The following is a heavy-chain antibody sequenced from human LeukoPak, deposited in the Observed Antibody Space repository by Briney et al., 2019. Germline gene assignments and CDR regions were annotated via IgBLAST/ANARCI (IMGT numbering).Heavy chain of an antibody. CDR2: ISGSGGST. J-gene: IGHJ4*02. CDR3: AKDRAIIRGMWFDY. Sequence: PGGSLRLSCAASGLTFSSYAMSWVRQAPGKGLEWVSAISGSGGSTYYADSVKGRFTISRDNSKNTLYLQMNSLRAEDTAVYYCAKDRAIIRGMWFDYWGQGTLVTVSS. D-gene: IGHD6-13*01. V-gene: IGHV3-23*01. CDR1: GLTFSSYA.